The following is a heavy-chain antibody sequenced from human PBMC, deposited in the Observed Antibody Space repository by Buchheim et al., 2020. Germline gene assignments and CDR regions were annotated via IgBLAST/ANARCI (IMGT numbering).Heavy chain of an antibody. CDR2: INHSGST. Sequence: QVQLQKWGAGLLKPSETLSLTCAVNGGSFSGYYWSWIRQPPGKGLEWIGEINHSGSTNYNPSLKSRATIQVDTSKNQFSLKLSSVTAADTAVYYCARGRVVAARKVYYFDYWGQGTL. J-gene: IGHJ4*02. CDR3: ARGRVVAARKVYYFDY. CDR1: GGSFSGYY. V-gene: IGHV4-34*01. D-gene: IGHD6-6*01.